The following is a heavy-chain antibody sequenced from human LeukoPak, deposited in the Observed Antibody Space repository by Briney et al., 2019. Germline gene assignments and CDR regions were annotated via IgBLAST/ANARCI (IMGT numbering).Heavy chain of an antibody. J-gene: IGHJ5*02. V-gene: IGHV3-15*01. CDR2: IKSKTDGGTT. Sequence: GGSLRLSCAVSGFTFSNAWMSWVRQAPGKGLEWVGRIKSKTDGGTTDYAAPVKGRFTISRDDSKNTLYLQMNSLKTEDTAVYYCTTDRSNYYYESSGCFDPWGQGTLVTASS. CDR3: TTDRSNYYYESSGCFDP. D-gene: IGHD3-22*01. CDR1: GFTFSNAW.